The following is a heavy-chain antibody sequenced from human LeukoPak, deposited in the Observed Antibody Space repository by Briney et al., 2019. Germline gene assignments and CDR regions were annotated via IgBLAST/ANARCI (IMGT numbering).Heavy chain of an antibody. CDR2: IYYSGST. CDR1: GGSISSSSYY. J-gene: IGHJ6*03. CDR3: ARGPYSSSWYGGYYYYHYMDV. Sequence: SETLSLTCTVSGGSISSSSYYWGWIRQPPGKGLEWIGSIYYSGSTYYNPSLKSRVTISVDTSKNQFSLKLSSVTAADTAVYYCARGPYSSSWYGGYYYYHYMDVWGKGTTVTVSS. D-gene: IGHD6-13*01. V-gene: IGHV4-39*07.